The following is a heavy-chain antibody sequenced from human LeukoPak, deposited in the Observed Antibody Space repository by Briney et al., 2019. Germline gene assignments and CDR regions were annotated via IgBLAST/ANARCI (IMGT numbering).Heavy chain of an antibody. CDR1: VGSINTYY. D-gene: IGHD4-17*01. CDR2: VHSSVGT. CDR3: ARQRIGDYERDC. V-gene: IGHV4-4*07. J-gene: IGHJ4*02. Sequence: PSGTLSLTRTVSVGSINTYYWTWIRQTAGGGLGWIGQVHSSVGTTCNPSLRSRVSLSLDTSKNRFSLRLASVTAADTAVYYCARQRIGDYERDCLGQGTLVT.